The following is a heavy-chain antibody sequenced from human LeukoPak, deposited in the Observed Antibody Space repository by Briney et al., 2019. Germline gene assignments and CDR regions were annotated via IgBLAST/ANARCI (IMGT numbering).Heavy chain of an antibody. CDR3: ARVNSSGSFHDY. V-gene: IGHV4-4*07. J-gene: IGHJ4*02. CDR2: ISTSGST. Sequence: PSETLSLTCTVSGGSISSYYWSWIRQPAGKGLEWIGRISTSGSTNYNPSLTSRVTMSVDQSRNQFSLNLNSLTAADTAVYFCARVNSSGSFHDYWGQGARVTVSS. CDR1: GGSISSYY. D-gene: IGHD3-22*01.